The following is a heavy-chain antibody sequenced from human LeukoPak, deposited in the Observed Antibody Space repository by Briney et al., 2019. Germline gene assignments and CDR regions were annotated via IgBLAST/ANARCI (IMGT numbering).Heavy chain of an antibody. Sequence: SETLSLTCNVSGVSISSSSYYWGWIRQPPGKGLEWIGSIYSSGSTYYNSSLKSRVTISIDTSKNQVSLKMSSVTAADTAVYYCAKSGGHGLIDYWGQGTLDTVSS. V-gene: IGHV4-39*01. CDR2: IYSSGST. D-gene: IGHD5-12*01. CDR3: AKSGGHGLIDY. CDR1: GVSISSSSYY. J-gene: IGHJ4*01.